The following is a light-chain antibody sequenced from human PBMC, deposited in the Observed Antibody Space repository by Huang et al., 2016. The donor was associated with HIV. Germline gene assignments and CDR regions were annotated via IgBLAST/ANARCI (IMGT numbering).Light chain of an antibody. CDR1: QDISNS. J-gene: IGKJ5*01. V-gene: IGKV1-NL1*01. Sequence: DIQMTQSPSSLSASVGDRVTITCRASQDISNSLAWYQQKPGKAPKLLVFATSRLEGGVPSRFSGGGSGTDYTLTISSLQPEEFATYYCQQYYITPPIAFGQGTRLEIK. CDR3: QQYYITPPIA. CDR2: ATS.